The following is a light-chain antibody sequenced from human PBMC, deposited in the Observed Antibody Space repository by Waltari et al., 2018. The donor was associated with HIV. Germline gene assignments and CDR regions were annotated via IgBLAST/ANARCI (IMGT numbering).Light chain of an antibody. CDR2: AAS. V-gene: IGKV1-12*02. CDR1: QDISNW. CDR3: QQANSFPFS. Sequence: DLQMTQSPSSVSASVGDTVTITCRASQDISNWLAWYQQKPGKAPNLLIFAASSLQSGVPSRFSGSGSGTDFTLTISSLHPEDFATYYCQQANSFPFSFGPGTKVDIK. J-gene: IGKJ3*01.